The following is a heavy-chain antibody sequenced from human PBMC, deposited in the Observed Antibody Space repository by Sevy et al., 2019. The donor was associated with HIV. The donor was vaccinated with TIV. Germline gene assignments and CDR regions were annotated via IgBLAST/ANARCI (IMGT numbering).Heavy chain of an antibody. Sequence: GGSLRLSCAASGFNISSNYLSWVRQAPGKGLEWVSVIYGNNSTYYADFVKGRFTISRDNSKNTLYLQMISLRVEDTAIYYCARGEQWLSFNYWGQGTLVTVSS. CDR3: ARGEQWLSFNY. CDR2: IYGNNST. CDR1: GFNISSNY. V-gene: IGHV3-53*01. D-gene: IGHD6-19*01. J-gene: IGHJ4*02.